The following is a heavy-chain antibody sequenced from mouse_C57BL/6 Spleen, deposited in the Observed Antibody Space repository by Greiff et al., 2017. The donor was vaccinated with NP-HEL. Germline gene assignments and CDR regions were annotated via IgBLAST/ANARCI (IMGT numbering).Heavy chain of an antibody. J-gene: IGHJ2*01. Sequence: EVKLLESGPGLVKPSQSLSLTCSVTGYSITSGYYWNWIRQFPGNKLEWMGYISYDGSNNYNPSLKNRISITRDTSKNQFVLKLNSVTTEDTATYYCARDQGLGFDYWGQGTTLTVSS. CDR2: ISYDGSN. V-gene: IGHV3-6*01. D-gene: IGHD4-1*01. CDR3: ARDQGLGFDY. CDR1: GYSITSGYY.